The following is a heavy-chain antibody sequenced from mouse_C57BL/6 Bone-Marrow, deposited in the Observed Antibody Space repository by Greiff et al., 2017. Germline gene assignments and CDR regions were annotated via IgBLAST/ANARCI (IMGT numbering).Heavy chain of an antibody. V-gene: IGHV1-81*01. Sequence: VQLVESGAELARPGASVKLSCKASGYTFTRYGISWVKQRTGQGLEWIGEIYPRSGNTYYNEKFKGKATLTADKSSSPAYMELRSLTSEDSAVYFGASSSGDGFYYCDYWGQGTTLTVSS. CDR3: ASSSGDGFYYCDY. CDR1: GYTFTRYG. D-gene: IGHD3-3*01. J-gene: IGHJ2*01. CDR2: IYPRSGNT.